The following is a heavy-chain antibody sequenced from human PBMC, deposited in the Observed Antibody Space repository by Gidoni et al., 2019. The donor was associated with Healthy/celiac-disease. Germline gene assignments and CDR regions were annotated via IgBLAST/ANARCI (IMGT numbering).Heavy chain of an antibody. Sequence: EVQLLESGGGLVQPGGSLRLSCAASGFPFSSYAMSWVRQAPGKGLEWVSAISGSGGSTYYADSVKGRFTISRDNSKNTLYLQMNSLRAEDTAVYYCAKERPPDASSGGNGGGMDVWGQGTTVTVSS. CDR3: AKERPPDASSGGNGGGMDV. CDR1: GFPFSSYA. CDR2: ISGSGGST. J-gene: IGHJ6*02. V-gene: IGHV3-23*01. D-gene: IGHD2-15*01.